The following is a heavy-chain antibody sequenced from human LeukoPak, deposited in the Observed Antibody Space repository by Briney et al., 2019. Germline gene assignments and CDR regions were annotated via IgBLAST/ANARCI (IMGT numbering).Heavy chain of an antibody. CDR2: IYYSGST. J-gene: IGHJ5*02. V-gene: IGHV4-39*07. CDR3: ARGTAVAGTSWFDP. D-gene: IGHD6-19*01. CDR1: GGSISSSSYY. Sequence: PSETLSLTCTVSGGSISSSSYYWGWIRQPPGKGLEWIGSIYYSGSTYYNPSLKSRVTISVDTSKNQFSLKLSSVTAADTAVYYCARGTAVAGTSWFDPWGQGTLVTVSS.